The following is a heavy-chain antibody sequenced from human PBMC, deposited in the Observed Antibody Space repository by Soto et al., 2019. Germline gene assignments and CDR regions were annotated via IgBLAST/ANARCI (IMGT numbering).Heavy chain of an antibody. Sequence: GGSLRLSCATSGFTFSNYWMTWVRQPPGKGLEWVANIKHDGSEKYYVDSVRGRFTISRDNAKNSLYLQMNSLRAEDTAVYFCVRYYDFWTGYSLFDYWGQGTVVTVSS. CDR2: IKHDGSEK. D-gene: IGHD3-3*01. CDR3: VRYYDFWTGYSLFDY. V-gene: IGHV3-7*01. CDR1: GFTFSNYW. J-gene: IGHJ4*02.